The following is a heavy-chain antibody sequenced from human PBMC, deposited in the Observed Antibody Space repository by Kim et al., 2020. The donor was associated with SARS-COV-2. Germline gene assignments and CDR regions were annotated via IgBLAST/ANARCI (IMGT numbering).Heavy chain of an antibody. Sequence: SETLSLTCAVYGGSFSSYYWCWIRQPPGKELEWRGGINHSGSTTYNTSLKSRGTIIAVNYKKKYSLKRSSVIAAAETADYCCRGGGSFVPRKYKWF. V-gene: IGHV4-34*01. D-gene: IGHD2-15*01. CDR2: INHSGST. J-gene: IGHJ5*01. CDR3: CRGGGSFVPRKYKWF. CDR1: GGSFSSYY.